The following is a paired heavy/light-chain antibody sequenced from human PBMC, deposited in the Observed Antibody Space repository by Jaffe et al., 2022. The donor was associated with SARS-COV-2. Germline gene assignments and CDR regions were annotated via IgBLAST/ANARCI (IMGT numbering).Heavy chain of an antibody. CDR3: ARAAQSFASTVSGVVHPENWLDP. J-gene: IGHJ5*02. D-gene: IGHD3-3*01. CDR2: INRGNGIA. CDR1: GYTFTSYT. Sequence: QVQLVQSGTEVKKPGASVKISCKASGYTFTSYTLHWLRQAPGQRLEWMGYINRGNGIAKFSEKFKGRVTFTRDIAATTAYMELTSLTSEDSAVYYCARAAQSFASTVSGVVHPENWLDPWGQGTLVTVSS. V-gene: IGHV1-3*01.
Light chain of an antibody. CDR3: QQYYSTPYT. CDR1: QSVLYSSNNRNY. CDR2: WAS. V-gene: IGKV4-1*01. J-gene: IGKJ2*01. Sequence: DIVMTQSPDSLALSLGERATINCKSSQSVLYSSNNRNYLAWYQQKSGHPPKVLLYWASTRESGVPDRFSGSGSETDFTLTINNLQPEDVAIYYCQQYYSTPYTFGQGTKLEIK.